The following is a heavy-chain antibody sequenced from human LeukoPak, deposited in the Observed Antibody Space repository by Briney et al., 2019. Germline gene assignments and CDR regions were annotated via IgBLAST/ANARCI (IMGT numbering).Heavy chain of an antibody. V-gene: IGHV3-23*01. J-gene: IGHJ4*02. Sequence: GGSLRLSCAASGFTFSSYWMSWVRQAPGKGLEWVSAISGSGGSTYYADSVKGRFTISRDNSKNTLYLQMNSLRAEDTAVYYCAKPSLKYYYDSSGYPSWGQGTLVTVSS. CDR1: GFTFSSYW. CDR2: ISGSGGST. D-gene: IGHD3-22*01. CDR3: AKPSLKYYYDSSGYPS.